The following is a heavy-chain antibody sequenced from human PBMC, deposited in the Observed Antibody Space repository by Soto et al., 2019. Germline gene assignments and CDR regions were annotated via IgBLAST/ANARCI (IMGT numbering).Heavy chain of an antibody. Sequence: PGGSLRLSCAASGFTFSSYSRNWVRQAPGKGLEWVSSISSSSSYIYYADSVKGRFTISRDNAKNSLYLQMNSLRAEDTAVYYCARDHIPGSNYRNWFDPWGQGTLVTVSS. CDR1: GFTFSSYS. V-gene: IGHV3-21*01. CDR3: ARDHIPGSNYRNWFDP. CDR2: ISSSSSYI. J-gene: IGHJ5*02. D-gene: IGHD4-4*01.